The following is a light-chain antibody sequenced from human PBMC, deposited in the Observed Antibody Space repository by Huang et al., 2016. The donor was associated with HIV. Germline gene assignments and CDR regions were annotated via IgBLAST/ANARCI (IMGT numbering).Light chain of an antibody. J-gene: IGKJ4*02. CDR1: PGIRSY. Sequence: IQLTQSPSSLSASVGDRVTITCRASPGIRSYLGWSQQKPGKAPKVLIYAASTLQRGGPSRFSGSGAGTDFTITISSRQPEDVATYYCQQLNSYPLTFGGGTKVAI. CDR2: AAS. CDR3: QQLNSYPLT. V-gene: IGKV1-9*01.